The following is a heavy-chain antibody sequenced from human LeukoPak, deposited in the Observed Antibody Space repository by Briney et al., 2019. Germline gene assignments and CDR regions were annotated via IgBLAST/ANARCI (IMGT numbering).Heavy chain of an antibody. Sequence: SETLSLTCTVSGGSISSSSYYWGWIRQPPGKGLEWIGSIYYSGSTYYNPSLKSRVTISVDTSKNQFSLKLSSVTAADTAVYYCASGSYYKAHGYWGQGTLVTVSS. CDR2: IYYSGST. D-gene: IGHD3-10*01. J-gene: IGHJ4*02. V-gene: IGHV4-39*01. CDR1: GGSISSSSYY. CDR3: ASGSYYKAHGY.